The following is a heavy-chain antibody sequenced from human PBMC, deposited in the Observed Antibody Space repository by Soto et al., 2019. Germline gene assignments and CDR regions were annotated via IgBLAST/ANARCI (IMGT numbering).Heavy chain of an antibody. CDR1: GCSISSGGYY. V-gene: IGHV4-31*03. Sequence: SETLSLTCTVSGCSISSGGYYWSWIRQHPGKGLEWIGYIYYSGSTYYNPSLKSRVTISVDTSKNQFSLKLSSVTAADTAVYYCASETWIHLANREPYSRIYNWVDPWGQGTPV. CDR3: ASETWIHLANREPYSRIYNWVDP. CDR2: IYYSGST. J-gene: IGHJ5*02. D-gene: IGHD5-12*01.